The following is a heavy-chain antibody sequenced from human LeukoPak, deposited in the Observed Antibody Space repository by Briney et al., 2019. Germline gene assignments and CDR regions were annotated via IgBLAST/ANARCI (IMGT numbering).Heavy chain of an antibody. J-gene: IGHJ5*02. Sequence: SETLSLTCSVSDDSISSSNYYWRWIRQPPGKGLEWIGTIYYSGNTYYNPSLKGRVSISVDTSKSQFSLRLHSVTAADTAMYYCVRSLFSSFTWFDHWGQGALVTVSS. V-gene: IGHV4-39*01. CDR1: DDSISSSNYY. CDR2: IYYSGNT. D-gene: IGHD3-10*02. CDR3: VRSLFSSFTWFDH.